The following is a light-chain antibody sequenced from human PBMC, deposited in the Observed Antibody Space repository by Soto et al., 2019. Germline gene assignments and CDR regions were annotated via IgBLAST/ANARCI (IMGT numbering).Light chain of an antibody. V-gene: IGLV2-14*01. CDR3: SSYTSSSPVV. Sequence: QSVLTQPASVSGSPGQSITISCTGTSSDVGGYNYVSWYQQHPGKAPKLMIYEVSYRPSGVSNRFSGSKSGNTASLTISGLQAEDEADYYCSSYTSSSPVVFGGGTKLTVL. CDR1: SSDVGGYNY. CDR2: EVS. J-gene: IGLJ2*01.